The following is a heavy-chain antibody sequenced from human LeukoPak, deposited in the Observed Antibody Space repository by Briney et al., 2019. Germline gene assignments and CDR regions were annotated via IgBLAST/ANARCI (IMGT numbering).Heavy chain of an antibody. CDR1: GDSVSDNSAS. J-gene: IGHJ3*02. V-gene: IGHV6-1*01. CDR2: TYYRSRWYN. CDR3: ARDAGYNYGHGFDI. Sequence: SQTLSLTCAISGDSVSDNSASWNWIRQSPLRGLQWLGRTYYRSRWYNDYAVSVKSRITINADTSKNQFSLHLNSVTPDDTAVYFCARDAGYNYGHGFDIWGQGTMVTVSS. D-gene: IGHD5-18*01.